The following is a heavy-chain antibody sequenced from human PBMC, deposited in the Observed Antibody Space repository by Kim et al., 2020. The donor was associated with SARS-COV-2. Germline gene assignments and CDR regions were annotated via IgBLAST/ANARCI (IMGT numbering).Heavy chain of an antibody. D-gene: IGHD2-15*01. CDR3: ARERWLIEYYRGPDHPADLYYYGMDV. CDR2: ISSSSSYT. CDR1: GFTFSDYY. J-gene: IGHJ6*02. Sequence: GGSLRLSCAASGFTFSDYYMSWIRQAPGKGLEWVSYISSSSSYTNYADSVKGRFTISRDNAKNSLYLQMNSLRAEDTAVYYCARERWLIEYYRGPDHPADLYYYGMDVWGQGTTVTVSS. V-gene: IGHV3-11*06.